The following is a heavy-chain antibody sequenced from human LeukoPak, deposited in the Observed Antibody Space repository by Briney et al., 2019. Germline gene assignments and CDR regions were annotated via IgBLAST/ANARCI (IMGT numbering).Heavy chain of an antibody. D-gene: IGHD2-15*01. CDR3: ARERGYCSGGSCYNAGNWFDP. CDR1: XXSXXXGGYS. Sequence: LSLXXXVXXXSXXXGGYSWSWIRXPPGKGLEWIGYIYHSGSTYYNPSLKSRVTISVDRSKNQFSLKLSSVTAADTAVYYCARERGYCSGGSCYNAGNWFDPWGQGTLVTVSS. CDR2: IYHSGST. J-gene: IGHJ5*02. V-gene: IGHV4-30-2*01.